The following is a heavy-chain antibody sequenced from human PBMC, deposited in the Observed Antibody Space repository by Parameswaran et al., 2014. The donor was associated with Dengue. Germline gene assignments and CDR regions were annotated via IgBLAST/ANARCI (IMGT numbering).Heavy chain of an antibody. V-gene: IGHV3-23*01. J-gene: IGHJ6*03. CDR2: ISGSGGST. Sequence: RWIRQPPGKGLEWVSAISGSGGSTYYADSVKGRFTISRDNSKNTLYLQMNSLRAEDTAVYYCACRSITKYYYYYMDVWGKGTTVTVSS. CDR3: ACRSITKYYYYYMDV. D-gene: IGHD2-2*01.